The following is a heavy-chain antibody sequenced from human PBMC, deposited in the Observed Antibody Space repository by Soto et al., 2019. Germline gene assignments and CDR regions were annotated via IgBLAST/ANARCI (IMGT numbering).Heavy chain of an antibody. Sequence: SETLSLTCAVYGGSFSGYYWSWIRQPPGKGLEWIGEINHSGSTNYNPSLKSRVTISVDTSKNQFSLKLSSVTAADTAVYYCARRGKGYDLWRARATYYGYMDVWGKGTTVTVSS. D-gene: IGHD3-3*01. CDR1: GGSFSGYY. V-gene: IGHV4-34*01. J-gene: IGHJ6*03. CDR2: INHSGST. CDR3: ARRGKGYDLWRARATYYGYMDV.